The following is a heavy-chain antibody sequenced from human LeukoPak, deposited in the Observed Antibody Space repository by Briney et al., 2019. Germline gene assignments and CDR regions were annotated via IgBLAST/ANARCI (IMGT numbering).Heavy chain of an antibody. J-gene: IGHJ4*02. CDR1: GFTFSSYW. CDR2: INSDGSST. D-gene: IGHD2-15*01. V-gene: IGHV3-74*01. CDR3: ARARNYCSGGSCYLPY. Sequence: PGGSLRLSCAASGFTFSSYWMHWVRHAPGKGLVWVSRINSDGSSTSYADSVKGRFTISRDNAKNTLYLQMNSLRAENTAVYYCARARNYCSGGSCYLPYWGQGTLVTVSS.